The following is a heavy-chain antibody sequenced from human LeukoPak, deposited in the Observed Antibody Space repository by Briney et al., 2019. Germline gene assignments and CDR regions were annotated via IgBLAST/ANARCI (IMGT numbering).Heavy chain of an antibody. V-gene: IGHV4-34*01. D-gene: IGHD2-2*01. CDR3: ARVWHIVVVPAASQGWFDP. CDR2: INQSGRT. Sequence: SETLSLTCAVYGVSFSGYYWSWVRQPPGKGLEWVGEINQSGRTNYNPSLKSRVTISVDTSKTQFSLKLSSVTAADTAVYYCARVWHIVVVPAASQGWFDPWGQGTLVTVSS. J-gene: IGHJ5*02. CDR1: GVSFSGYY.